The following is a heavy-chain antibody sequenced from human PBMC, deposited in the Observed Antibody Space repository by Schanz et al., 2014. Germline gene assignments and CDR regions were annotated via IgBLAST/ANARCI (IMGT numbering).Heavy chain of an antibody. J-gene: IGHJ4*02. D-gene: IGHD2-15*01. CDR2: ISGYNTDT. CDR3: ARDLGGGNACDH. V-gene: IGHV1-18*01. Sequence: QVQLVQSGAEVKKPGSSVKVSCKASRSTFSSYTISWVRQAPGQGLEWMGWISGYNTDTELAQKFQDRVTLTRDTSTNTAYMDLRRLRSDDTAVYYCARDLGGGNACDHWGQGTLVTVSS. CDR1: RSTFSSYT.